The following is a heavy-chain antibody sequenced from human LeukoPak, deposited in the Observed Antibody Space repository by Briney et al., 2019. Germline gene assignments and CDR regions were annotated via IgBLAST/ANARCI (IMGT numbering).Heavy chain of an antibody. J-gene: IGHJ4*02. CDR3: GAFGYEAGIDL. D-gene: IGHD2-2*01. CDR2: ISPRGTET. Sequence: GGSLRLSCGASEFVFRNLWMTWVRQSPGNGLEWVANISPRGTETYYVDPFKGRFTISRDNARNLLFLQMNTLRADDMAVYFCGAFGYEAGIDLWGQGTLVAVSS. V-gene: IGHV3-7*01. CDR1: EFVFRNLW.